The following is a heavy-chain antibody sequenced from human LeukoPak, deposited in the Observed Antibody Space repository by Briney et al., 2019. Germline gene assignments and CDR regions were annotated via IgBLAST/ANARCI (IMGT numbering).Heavy chain of an antibody. CDR1: GGSFSGYY. Sequence: PSETLSLTCAVYGGSFSGYYWSWIRQPPGKGLEWIGEINHSGSTNYNPSLKSRVTISVDTSKNQFSLKLSSVTAADTAVYYCARTDYDSSGYYSCWGQGTLVTVSS. D-gene: IGHD3-22*01. J-gene: IGHJ4*02. CDR2: INHSGST. CDR3: ARTDYDSSGYYSC. V-gene: IGHV4-34*01.